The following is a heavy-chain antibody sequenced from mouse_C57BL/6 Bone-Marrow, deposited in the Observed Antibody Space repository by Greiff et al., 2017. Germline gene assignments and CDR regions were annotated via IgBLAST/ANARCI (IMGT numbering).Heavy chain of an antibody. CDR1: GFNIKDDY. CDR2: IDPENGDT. J-gene: IGHJ3*01. D-gene: IGHD2-3*01. V-gene: IGHV14-4*01. Sequence: EIQLQQSGAELVRPGASVKLSCTASGFNIKDDYMHWVKQRPEQGLEWIGWIDPENGDTEYASKFQGKATITADTSSNTAYLQLSSLTSEDTAVYYCTTLYDGYYDWFAYWGQGTLVTVSA. CDR3: TTLYDGYYDWFAY.